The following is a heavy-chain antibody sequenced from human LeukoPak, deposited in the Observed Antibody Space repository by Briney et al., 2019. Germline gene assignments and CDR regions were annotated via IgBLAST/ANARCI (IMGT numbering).Heavy chain of an antibody. CDR2: IIPVLEEA. CDR3: ARDQLELGTHWFDP. V-gene: IGHV1-69*04. Sequence: ASVKVSCKASGVTFSNSGITWVRQAPGQGLEWMGRIIPVLEEAQYAQNFQGKVTITADKSTSTAYMELHGLTSEDTAVYYCARDQLELGTHWFDPWGQGTLVTVSS. CDR1: GVTFSNSG. D-gene: IGHD1-1*01. J-gene: IGHJ5*02.